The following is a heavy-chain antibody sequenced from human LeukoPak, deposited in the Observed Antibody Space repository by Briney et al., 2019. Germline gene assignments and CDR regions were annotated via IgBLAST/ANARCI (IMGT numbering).Heavy chain of an antibody. CDR2: INPNSGGT. J-gene: IGHJ4*02. D-gene: IGHD6-19*01. CDR3: ARLYSSGWDPFDY. Sequence: ASVKVSCKASGYTFTGYYMHWVRQAPGQGLEWMGWINPNSGGTNYAQKFQGWVTMTRDTSISTAYMELSRLRSEDTAVYYCARLYSSGWDPFDYWGQGTLVTVSS. V-gene: IGHV1-2*04. CDR1: GYTFTGYY.